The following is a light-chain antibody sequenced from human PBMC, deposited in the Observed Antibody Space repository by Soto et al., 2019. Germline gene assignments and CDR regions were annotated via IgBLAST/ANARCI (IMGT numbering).Light chain of an antibody. Sequence: QSVLTQPPSVSGAPGQRVTISCTGSSSNIGAGYDVHWYQQLPGTAPKLLISGNSNRPSGVPDRVSGSKSGTSASLAITGLQAEDEADYYCQSYDSSLSGLYVFGTGTKLTVL. J-gene: IGLJ1*01. CDR3: QSYDSSLSGLYV. CDR1: SSNIGAGYD. V-gene: IGLV1-40*01. CDR2: GNS.